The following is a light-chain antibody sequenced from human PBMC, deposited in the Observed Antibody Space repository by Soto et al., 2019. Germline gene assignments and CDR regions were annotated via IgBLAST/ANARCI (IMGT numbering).Light chain of an antibody. J-gene: IGKJ1*01. CDR3: QQYGSSPRT. Sequence: EIVLTQSPGTLSLSPGERATLSCRASQSVSSSYLAWYQQKPGQAPRLLIYGASRRATGIPDRFGGSGSGTDFTLTISRLEPEDFAVYYCQQYGSSPRTFGQGTKVDIK. CDR1: QSVSSSY. V-gene: IGKV3-20*01. CDR2: GAS.